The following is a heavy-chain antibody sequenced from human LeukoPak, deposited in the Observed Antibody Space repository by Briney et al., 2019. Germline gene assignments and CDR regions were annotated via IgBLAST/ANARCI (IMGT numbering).Heavy chain of an antibody. CDR2: ISYDGSNK. J-gene: IGHJ4*02. V-gene: IGHV3-30*03. CDR3: ARDLSTSGTYHTRFDY. D-gene: IGHD3-10*01. Sequence: QPGRSLRLSCAASGFTFSSYGMHWVRQAPGKGLEWVAVISYDGSNKYYADSVKGRFTISRDNSKNTLYLQMNSLRAEDTAVYYCARDLSTSGTYHTRFDYWGQGTLVTVSS. CDR1: GFTFSSYG.